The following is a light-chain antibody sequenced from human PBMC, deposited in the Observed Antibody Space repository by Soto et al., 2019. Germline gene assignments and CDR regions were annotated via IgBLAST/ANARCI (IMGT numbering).Light chain of an antibody. CDR1: QGISNY. Sequence: DIQMTRSPSSLSASVGDRVTITCRASQGISNYLAWYQQKPGEIPELLIYSASTLQSGVPSRFSGSGSGTDFTLSISSLQPEDVATYYCQKYESDPFTFGPGTKVEIK. J-gene: IGKJ3*01. CDR2: SAS. CDR3: QKYESDPFT. V-gene: IGKV1-27*01.